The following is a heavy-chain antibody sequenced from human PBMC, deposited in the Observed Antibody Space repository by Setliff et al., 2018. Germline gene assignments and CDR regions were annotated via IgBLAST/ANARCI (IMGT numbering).Heavy chain of an antibody. CDR1: CFSISGYY. CDR2: IYYTGTT. V-gene: IGHV4-59*01. J-gene: IGHJ5*02. D-gene: IGHD3-10*01. CDR3: AKADEGPRRASGSYYPLLRFDP. Sequence: SETLSLTFTFSCFSISGYYWSWIRQPPGKELEWIGYIYYTGTTNYNPSLKSRVTISVDTSKNQFSLKLSSVTAADTALYYCAKADEGPRRASGSYYPLLRFDPWGQGTLVTVSS.